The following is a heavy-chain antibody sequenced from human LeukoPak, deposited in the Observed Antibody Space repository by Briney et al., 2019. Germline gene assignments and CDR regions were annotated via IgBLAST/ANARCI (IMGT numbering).Heavy chain of an antibody. V-gene: IGHV3-23*01. CDR3: AKGASWTTETTDWYFDL. CDR2: IGRSGGAT. J-gene: IGHJ2*01. CDR1: GITFSNYA. D-gene: IGHD4-17*01. Sequence: PGGSLRLSCAASGITFSNYAMSWVRQAPGKGLEWVSGIGRSGGATYYADSVKGRFTISRDNSKNTLYLQMKTLRVEDTAVYYCAKGASWTTETTDWYFDLWGRGTLATVSS.